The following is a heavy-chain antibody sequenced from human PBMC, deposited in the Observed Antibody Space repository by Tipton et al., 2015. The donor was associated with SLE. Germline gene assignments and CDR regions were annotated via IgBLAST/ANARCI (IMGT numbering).Heavy chain of an antibody. CDR1: GGSISSYY. CDR3: AREGDYGDFSPH. V-gene: IGHV4-34*01. CDR2: INHSGST. D-gene: IGHD4-17*01. J-gene: IGHJ4*02. Sequence: TLSLTCTVSGGSISSYYWNWIRQPPGKGLEWIGEINHSGSTNYNPSLKSRVTISVDTSKNQFSLKLTSVTAADTAVYYCAREGDYGDFSPHWGQGTLVTVSS.